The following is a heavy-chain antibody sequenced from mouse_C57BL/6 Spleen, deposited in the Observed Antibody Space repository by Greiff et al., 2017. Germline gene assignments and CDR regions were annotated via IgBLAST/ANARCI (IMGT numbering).Heavy chain of an antibody. CDR3: ARWWCNSGNAMDY. J-gene: IGHJ4*01. D-gene: IGHD1-1*02. CDR1: GYAFSSSW. CDR2: LYPGDGET. V-gene: IGHV1-82*01. Sequence: QVQLQQSGPELVKPGASVKISCKASGYAFSSSWMNWVKQRPGKGLEWIGRLYPGDGETNYNGKFKGKATLTADKSSSTAYMQLSSLTSEDSAVYFCARWWCNSGNAMDYWGQGTSVTVSS.